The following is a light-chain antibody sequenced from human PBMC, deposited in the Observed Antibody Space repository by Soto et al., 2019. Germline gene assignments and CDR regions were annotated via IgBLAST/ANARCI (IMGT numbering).Light chain of an antibody. V-gene: IGKV3-20*01. J-gene: IGKJ1*01. Sequence: EIVLTQSPGTLSLSPGERATLSCRASQNIDGNFLVWHQQKPGQAPRLLINGASNRATGIPDRFSGSGSGTDFTLTISRLEPEDFAVYYCQQYGSSGTFGQGTKVDIK. CDR2: GAS. CDR1: QNIDGNF. CDR3: QQYGSSGT.